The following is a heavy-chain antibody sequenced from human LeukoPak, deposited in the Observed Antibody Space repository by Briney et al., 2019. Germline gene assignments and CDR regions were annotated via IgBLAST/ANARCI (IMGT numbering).Heavy chain of an antibody. V-gene: IGHV4-39*01. CDR2: IYYSGST. CDR1: GGSISSSSYY. CDR3: ARHIMGPGGTSRTTRNLFDY. Sequence: PSETLSLTCTVSGGSISSSSYYWGWIRQPPGKGLEWIGSIYYSGSTYYNPSLKSRVTISVDTSKNQFSLKLSSVTAADTAVYYCARHIMGPGGTSRTTRNLFDYWGQGTPVTVSS. J-gene: IGHJ4*02. D-gene: IGHD2-2*01.